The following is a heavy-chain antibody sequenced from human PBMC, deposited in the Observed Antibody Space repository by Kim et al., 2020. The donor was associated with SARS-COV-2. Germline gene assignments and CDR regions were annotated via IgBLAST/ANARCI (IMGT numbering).Heavy chain of an antibody. J-gene: IGHJ4*02. D-gene: IGHD3-16*01. Sequence: ESQGPGQGLEWMGGIDCGNGNTIYSQKFQGRVTFTTDTPASTAYMELSFLRSEDSAVYYCLGGFYFDYWGQGTLVTVSS. CDR3: LGGFYFDY. V-gene: IGHV1-3*01. CDR2: IDCGNGNT.